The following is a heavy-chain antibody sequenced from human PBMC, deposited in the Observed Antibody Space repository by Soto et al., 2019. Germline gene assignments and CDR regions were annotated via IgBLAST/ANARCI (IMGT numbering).Heavy chain of an antibody. Sequence: EVQLVESGGGLVQPGGSLRLSCAASGFTFSSYWMHWVRQAPGKGLVWVSRINSDGSNTGYADSVKGRFTISRDNAKNTLYLQMNGLRAEDTAVYYWAKQFDYWGQGTLVTVSS. J-gene: IGHJ4*02. CDR2: INSDGSNT. CDR1: GFTFSSYW. V-gene: IGHV3-74*01. CDR3: AKQFDY.